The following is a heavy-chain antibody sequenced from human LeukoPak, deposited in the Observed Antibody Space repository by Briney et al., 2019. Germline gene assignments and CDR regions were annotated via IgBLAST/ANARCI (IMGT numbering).Heavy chain of an antibody. Sequence: PSQTLSLTCTVSGGSISSGDYYWSWIRQPPGKGLEWIGYIYYSGSTYYNPSLKSRVTISVDTSKNQSSLKLSSVTAADTAVYYCARGYYCDSSGYHSEADYWGQGTLVTVSS. J-gene: IGHJ4*02. CDR2: IYYSGST. D-gene: IGHD3-22*01. V-gene: IGHV4-30-4*01. CDR3: ARGYYCDSSGYHSEADY. CDR1: GGSISSGDYY.